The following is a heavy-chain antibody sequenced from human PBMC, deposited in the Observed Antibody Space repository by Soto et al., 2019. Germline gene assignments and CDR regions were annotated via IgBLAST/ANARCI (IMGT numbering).Heavy chain of an antibody. CDR3: TRGPRPTSTGTGAY. Sequence: GSLRLSWAASGFIFKMYWMHWVRQSPGRGLVWISRIYNDGTYSDYADSVRGRFTISRDNVNDTLYLQMNNLRAEDSGLYYCTRGPRPTSTGTGAYWGQGTQVTVSS. V-gene: IGHV3-74*01. CDR2: IYNDGTYS. J-gene: IGHJ4*02. CDR1: GFIFKMYW. D-gene: IGHD3-10*01.